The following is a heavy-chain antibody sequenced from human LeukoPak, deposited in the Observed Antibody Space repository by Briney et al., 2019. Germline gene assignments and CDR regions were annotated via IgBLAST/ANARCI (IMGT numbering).Heavy chain of an antibody. D-gene: IGHD6-19*01. V-gene: IGHV5-51*01. CDR1: GYTFTNYW. J-gene: IGHJ4*02. Sequence: GESLKISCKGSGYTFTNYWIGWVRQMPGKGLECMGIIYRGDSDTRYSPSFQGQVTISADKSISTAYLQWSSLKASDTAMYYCVRTDTSGWYYFDYWGQGTLVTVSS. CDR3: VRTDTSGWYYFDY. CDR2: IYRGDSDT.